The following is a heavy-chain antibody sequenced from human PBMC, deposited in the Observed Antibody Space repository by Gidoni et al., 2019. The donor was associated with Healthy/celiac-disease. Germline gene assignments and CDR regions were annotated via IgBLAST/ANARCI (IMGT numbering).Heavy chain of an antibody. Sequence: EVQLVESGGGLVQPGGSLRLSCAASGFTFSSSAMHWVRQAPGKGLEYVSDISSNGGSTYYANSVKGRFTISRDNSKNTLYLQMGSLRAEDMAVYYCARDNGPGGDDYGDYGYLFDYWGQGTLVTVSS. CDR1: GFTFSSSA. CDR2: ISSNGGST. D-gene: IGHD4-17*01. V-gene: IGHV3-64*01. CDR3: ARDNGPGGDDYGDYGYLFDY. J-gene: IGHJ4*02.